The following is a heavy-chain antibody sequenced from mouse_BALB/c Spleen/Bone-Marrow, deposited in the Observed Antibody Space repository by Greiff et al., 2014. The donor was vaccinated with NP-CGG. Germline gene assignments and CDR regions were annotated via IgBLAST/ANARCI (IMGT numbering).Heavy chain of an antibody. J-gene: IGHJ4*01. CDR3: ARGDYGNWNYAMDY. D-gene: IGHD2-1*01. CDR1: GYTFTDYA. CDR2: ISTYSGNT. V-gene: IGHV1-67*01. Sequence: QLVESGPELVRPGVSVKISCKGSGYTFTDYATHWVKQSHAKSLEWIGVISTYSGNTNYDQKFKGKATMTVDKSSSTAYMELARLTSEDSAIYYCARGDYGNWNYAMDYWGQGTSVTVSS.